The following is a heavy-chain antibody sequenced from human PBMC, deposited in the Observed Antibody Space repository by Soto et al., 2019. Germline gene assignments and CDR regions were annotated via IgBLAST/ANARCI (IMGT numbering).Heavy chain of an antibody. V-gene: IGHV4-4*02. CDR2: VYHSGTS. Sequence: QVQLQESGPGLVKPSGTLSLTCGVSGGSISSSHWWSWVRQSPGKGLEWIGEVYHSGTSNLNPSLETLVTISVDMANNPVSLNLSSESVADPADHFCAWQVTLIRGVIDHLSCSDMEVWGHATKVIVSS. CDR3: AWQVTLIRGVIDHLSCSDMEV. J-gene: IGHJ6*02. CDR1: GGSISSSHW. D-gene: IGHD3-10*01.